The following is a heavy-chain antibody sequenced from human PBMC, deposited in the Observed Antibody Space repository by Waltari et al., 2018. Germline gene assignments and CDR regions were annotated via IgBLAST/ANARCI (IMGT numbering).Heavy chain of an antibody. V-gene: IGHV4-59*01. Sequence: QVQLLQSGPGLVKPSETLSLTCTVSDGAISIFYWTWIRQPPGKGPEWIGCISTTGGTKYNPSLQSRVSCSVDTSKNQFSLRLTSVTAADTALYYCARDTGGWFYDVWGRGSLVTVSA. D-gene: IGHD3-10*01. CDR2: ISTTGGT. J-gene: IGHJ2*01. CDR3: ARDTGGWFYDV. CDR1: DGAISIFY.